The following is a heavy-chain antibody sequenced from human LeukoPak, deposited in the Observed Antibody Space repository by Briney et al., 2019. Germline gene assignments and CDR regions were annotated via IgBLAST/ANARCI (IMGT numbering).Heavy chain of an antibody. V-gene: IGHV1-69*02. J-gene: IGHJ4*02. CDR1: GYTFIRYY. D-gene: IGHD4-17*01. CDR2: IIPILGIA. Sequence: ASVKVSCKASGYTFIRYYIHWVRQAPGQGLEWMGRIIPILGIANYAQKFQGRVTITADKSTSTAYMELSSLRSEDTAVYYCAVWGFGDYVDYFDYWGQGTLVTVSS. CDR3: AVWGFGDYVDYFDY.